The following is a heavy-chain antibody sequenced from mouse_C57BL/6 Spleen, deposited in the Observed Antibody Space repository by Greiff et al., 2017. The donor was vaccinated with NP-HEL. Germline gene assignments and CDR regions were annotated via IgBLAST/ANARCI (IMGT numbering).Heavy chain of an antibody. CDR1: GYTFTSYW. Sequence: QVQLQQPGAELVKPGASVKLSCKASGYTFTSYWMQWVKQRPGQGLEWIGEIDPSDSYTNYNQKFKGKATLTVDPSSSTAYMQLSSLTSEDSAVYYCARRDYYGSSYGYYAMDYWGQGTSVTVSS. V-gene: IGHV1-50*01. CDR2: IDPSDSYT. J-gene: IGHJ4*01. D-gene: IGHD1-1*01. CDR3: ARRDYYGSSYGYYAMDY.